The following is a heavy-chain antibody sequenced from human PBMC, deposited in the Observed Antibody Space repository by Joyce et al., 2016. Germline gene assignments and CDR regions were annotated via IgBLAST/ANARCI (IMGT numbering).Heavy chain of an antibody. D-gene: IGHD2-2*02. CDR1: GFTFSSYA. CDR3: TGVVVPTTIVGWFDP. J-gene: IGHJ5*02. CDR2: ISGSGGTT. V-gene: IGHV3-23*01. Sequence: EVQLLESGGGLVQPGGSLRLSCAASGFTFSSYAMSWVRQAPGKGLVWVSAISGSGGTTYSADSVKGRFTISRDNSKNTLNLQMNSLRAEDTAVYYCTGVVVPTTIVGWFDPWGQGTLVTVSP.